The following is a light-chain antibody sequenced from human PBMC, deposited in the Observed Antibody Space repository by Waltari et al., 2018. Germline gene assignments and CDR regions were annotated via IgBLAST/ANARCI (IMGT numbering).Light chain of an antibody. Sequence: DIVMTQSPDSLLVSLGERATISCNSSQSILYTSNDKNYLAWYQQKAGQPPRLLVHWASIQESGVPDRFRGSGSGTDFTLTISNLQPEDVAFYWCQQYFNSPIAFGQGTRLEIK. V-gene: IGKV4-1*01. CDR3: QQYFNSPIA. CDR1: QSILYTSNDKNY. CDR2: WAS. J-gene: IGKJ5*01.